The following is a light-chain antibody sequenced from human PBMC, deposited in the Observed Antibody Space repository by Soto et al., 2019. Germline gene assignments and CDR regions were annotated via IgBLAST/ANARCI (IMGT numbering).Light chain of an antibody. CDR2: DVS. CDR1: SSDVGGYNY. J-gene: IGLJ2*01. CDR3: SSYTSSSV. Sequence: QSALTQPASVSGSPGQSIPISCTGTSSDVGGYNYVSWYQQHPGKAPKLMIYDVSNRPSGVSNRFSGSKSGNTASLTISGLQAEDEADYYCSSYTSSSVFGGGTKLTVL. V-gene: IGLV2-14*01.